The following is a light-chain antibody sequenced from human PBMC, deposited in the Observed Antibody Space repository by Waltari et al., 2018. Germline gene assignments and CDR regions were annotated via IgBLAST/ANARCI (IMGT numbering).Light chain of an antibody. CDR2: ENN. J-gene: IGLJ2*01. CDR1: SPNIGNNY. CDR3: GTWDSSLSVGV. Sequence: QSVLTQPPSVSAAPGQQVTISCSGSSPNIGNNYVPWYQQFPGTAPKLLIYENNKRPSGTPDRFSGSKSGTSATLDIHGLQTGDEANYYCGTWDSSLSVGVLGGGTKVTVL. V-gene: IGLV1-51*01.